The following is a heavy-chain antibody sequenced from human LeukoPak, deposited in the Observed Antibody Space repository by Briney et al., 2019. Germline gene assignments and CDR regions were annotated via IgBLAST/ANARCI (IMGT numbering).Heavy chain of an antibody. J-gene: IGHJ6*02. CDR2: ISGSGGRT. V-gene: IGHV3-23*01. CDR1: GFTFSSYD. CDR3: AKQGEADGMDV. D-gene: IGHD6-25*01. Sequence: GGSLRLFCAASGFTFSSYDMSWVRQAPGKGLEWVSAISGSGGRTYYADSVKGRFTNSRDNSKNTLYLQMNSLRAEDTAVYYCAKQGEADGMDVWGQGTTVTVSS.